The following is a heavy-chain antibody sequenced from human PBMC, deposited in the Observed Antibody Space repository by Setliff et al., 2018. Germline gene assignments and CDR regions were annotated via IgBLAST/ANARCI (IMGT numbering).Heavy chain of an antibody. D-gene: IGHD1-26*01. CDR2: IYHSRTT. CDR1: GYSISSGYY. J-gene: IGHJ3*01. V-gene: IGHV4-38-2*02. CDR3: ARDNGGSYVYDAFDV. Sequence: PSETLSLTCTVSGYSISSGYYWGWIRQPPGKGLEWIGTIYHSRTTDYSPSLKSRVTISVDTSKNQFSLKLSSVTAADTAVYYCARDNGGSYVYDAFDVWGQGTMVT.